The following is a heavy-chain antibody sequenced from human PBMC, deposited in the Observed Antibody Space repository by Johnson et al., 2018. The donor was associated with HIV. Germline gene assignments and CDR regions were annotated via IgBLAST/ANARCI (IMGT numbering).Heavy chain of an antibody. V-gene: IGHV3-33*01. D-gene: IGHD2-8*02. J-gene: IGHJ3*02. CDR3: TTDIPVIVLGGPDI. CDR2: IWYDGTNK. CDR1: GFTFSSYG. Sequence: VQLVESGGGVVQPGRSLRLSCAASGFTFSSYGMHWVRQAPGKGLEWVALIWYDGTNKYYADSVKGRFTISRDNSKNTLYVQMNSLKTEDTAVYYCTTDIPVIVLGGPDIWGQGTMVTVSS.